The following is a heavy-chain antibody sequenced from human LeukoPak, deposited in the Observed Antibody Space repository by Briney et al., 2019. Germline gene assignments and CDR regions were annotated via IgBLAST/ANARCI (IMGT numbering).Heavy chain of an antibody. CDR2: IKQDGSET. CDR1: GFTSSSNW. CDR3: ARGPLWFGESY. V-gene: IGHV3-7*01. Sequence: GGSLRLSCAASGFTSSSNWMSWVRQAPGKGLEWMANIKQDGSETHYIDSVKGRFTISRDNAKNSLYLQMNSLRAEDTAVYYCARGPLWFGESYWGQGTLVTVSS. J-gene: IGHJ4*02. D-gene: IGHD3-10*01.